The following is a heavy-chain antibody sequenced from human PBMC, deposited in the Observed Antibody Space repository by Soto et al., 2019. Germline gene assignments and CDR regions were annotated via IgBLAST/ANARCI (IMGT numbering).Heavy chain of an antibody. CDR2: ISGSGGST. CDR3: AKAPSYGGWWGYFDY. D-gene: IGHD4-17*01. CDR1: GFTFSSYA. V-gene: IGHV3-23*01. J-gene: IGHJ4*02. Sequence: EVQLLESGGGLVQPGGSLRLSCAASGFTFSSYAMSWVRQAPGKGLEWVSAISGSGGSTYYADSVKGRFTISRDNSKNPLYLPMNSLRAEDTAVYYCAKAPSYGGWWGYFDYWGQGTLVTVSS.